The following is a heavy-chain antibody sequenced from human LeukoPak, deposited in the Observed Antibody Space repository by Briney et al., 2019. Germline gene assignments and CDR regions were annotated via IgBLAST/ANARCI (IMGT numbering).Heavy chain of an antibody. CDR1: GDTFNTYD. Sequence: GASVKVSCKASGDTFNTYDINWVRQAPGQGLEWMGRIIPILGIANYAQKFQGRVTITADKSTSTAYMELSSLRSEDTAVYYCAGDYYDSSGYYFRDYWGQGTLVTVSS. CDR3: AGDYYDSSGYYFRDY. V-gene: IGHV1-69*04. J-gene: IGHJ4*02. CDR2: IIPILGIA. D-gene: IGHD3-22*01.